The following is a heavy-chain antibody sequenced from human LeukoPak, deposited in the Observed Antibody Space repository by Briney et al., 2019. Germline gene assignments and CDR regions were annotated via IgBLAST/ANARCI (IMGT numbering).Heavy chain of an antibody. V-gene: IGHV1-18*01. Sequence: ASVKVSCKASGYTFTSYGISWVRQAPGQGLEWMGWISAYNGNTNYAQKLQGRVTMTTDTSTSTAYMELRSLRSDDTAVYYCAREYGITMVRGVRSPLDYWGQGTLVTVSS. D-gene: IGHD3-10*01. J-gene: IGHJ4*02. CDR2: ISAYNGNT. CDR3: AREYGITMVRGVRSPLDY. CDR1: GYTFTSYG.